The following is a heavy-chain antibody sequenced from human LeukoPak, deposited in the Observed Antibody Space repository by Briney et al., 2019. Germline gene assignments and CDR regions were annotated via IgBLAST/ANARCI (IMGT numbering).Heavy chain of an antibody. CDR1: GGTFSSYA. J-gene: IGHJ6*02. CDR3: AKDPKYYYGSGSYGMDV. Sequence: ASVKVSCKASGGTFSSYAISWVRQAPGQGLEWMGGIIPIFGTANYAQKFQGRVTITADESTSTAYMELSSLRSEDTAVYYCAKDPKYYYGSGSYGMDVWGQGTTVTVSS. V-gene: IGHV1-69*13. D-gene: IGHD3-10*01. CDR2: IIPIFGTA.